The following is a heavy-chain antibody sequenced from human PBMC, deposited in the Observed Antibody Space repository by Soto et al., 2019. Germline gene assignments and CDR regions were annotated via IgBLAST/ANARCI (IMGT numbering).Heavy chain of an antibody. V-gene: IGHV3-7*05. CDR2: IKEDATQK. Sequence: VGSLRLSCVGSGFTSRGFWMGWVRQAPGKGLEWVANIKEDATQKNYVDSVRGRFTISRDTATISLYLQMNSLRAEDTAVYYCTRDQFWGQGTLVNVSS. CDR3: TRDQF. J-gene: IGHJ4*02. CDR1: GFTSRGFW.